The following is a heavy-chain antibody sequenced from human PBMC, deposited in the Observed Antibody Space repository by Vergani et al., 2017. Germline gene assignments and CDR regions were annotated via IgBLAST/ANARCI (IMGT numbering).Heavy chain of an antibody. V-gene: IGHV3-23*01. D-gene: IGHD4-17*01. Sequence: EVQLLESGGGLVQPGGSLRLSCVASGFTFSNYAMSWVRQAPGKGLEWVSAISGSRGRTDYADSVKGRFTISRDNSKDTLYLQMNSLRAEDTAVYYCATPQTVTTGGMEVWGQGTTVIVSS. CDR3: ATPQTVTTGGMEV. J-gene: IGHJ6*02. CDR2: ISGSRGRT. CDR1: GFTFSNYA.